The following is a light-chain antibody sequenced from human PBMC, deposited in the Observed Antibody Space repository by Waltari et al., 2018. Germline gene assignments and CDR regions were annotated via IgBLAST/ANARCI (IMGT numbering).Light chain of an antibody. Sequence: IVMTQAPAPPSLSPGERAPPPCRASQSVSSNLAWYQQKPGQAPRLLIYGASTRATGIPARFSGSGSGTEFTLTISSLQSEDFAVYYCQQYNNWPPLTFGGGTKVEIK. CDR1: QSVSSN. CDR3: QQYNNWPPLT. CDR2: GAS. J-gene: IGKJ4*01. V-gene: IGKV3-15*01.